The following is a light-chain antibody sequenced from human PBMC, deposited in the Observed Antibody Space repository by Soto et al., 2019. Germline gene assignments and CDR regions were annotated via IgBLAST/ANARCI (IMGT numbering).Light chain of an antibody. J-gene: IGKJ4*01. V-gene: IGKV1-5*01. Sequence: NQMTQLPSTLSASLGDRVTMTCRASQSISKWLAWYQQKPGTAPKLLIYDASNLESGVPSRFSGSGSGTEFTLTIRSLQPDDFATYYCQQYDSYSPLTFGGGSKVDIK. CDR2: DAS. CDR3: QQYDSYSPLT. CDR1: QSISKW.